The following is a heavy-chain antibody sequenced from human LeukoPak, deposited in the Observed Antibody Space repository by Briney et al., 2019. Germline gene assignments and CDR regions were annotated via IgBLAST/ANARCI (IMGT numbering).Heavy chain of an antibody. CDR3: TLIQGWGSGSYYRDF. D-gene: IGHD3-10*01. CDR2: VKSKSAGETT. J-gene: IGHJ4*02. Sequence: GGSLRLSCAASGLSISNDWMSWVRQAPGKGLEWVARVKSKSAGETTDYAAPVKGRFTISRDDSKNALYLQMNSLKTEDTAVYYCTLIQGWGSGSYYRDFWGQGTLVTVSS. V-gene: IGHV3-15*01. CDR1: GLSISNDW.